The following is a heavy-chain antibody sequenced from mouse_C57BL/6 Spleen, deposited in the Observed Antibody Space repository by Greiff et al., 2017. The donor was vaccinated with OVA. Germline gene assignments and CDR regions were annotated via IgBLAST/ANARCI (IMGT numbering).Heavy chain of an antibody. D-gene: IGHD1-1*01. J-gene: IGHJ1*03. V-gene: IGHV1-82*01. CDR1: GYAFSSSW. CDR2: IYPGDGDT. Sequence: QVQLKESGPELVKPGASVKISCKASGYAFSSSWMNWVKQRPGKGLEWIGRIYPGDGDTNYNGKFKGKATLTADKSSSTAYMQLSSLTSEDSAVYFCARTDGSSSYWYFDVWGTGTTVTVSS. CDR3: ARTDGSSSYWYFDV.